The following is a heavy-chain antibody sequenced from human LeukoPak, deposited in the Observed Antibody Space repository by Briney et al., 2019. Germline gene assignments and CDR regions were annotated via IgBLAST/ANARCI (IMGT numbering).Heavy chain of an antibody. CDR3: ARVGNDSGWHDAFGYFDS. J-gene: IGHJ4*02. V-gene: IGHV3-30*09. Sequence: PGGSLRLSCAASGFNFSNNLLHWVRQAPGKGLEWVAVSAFNGVHKFYADSVKGRFVISGDNSRNTLFLQMNSLRPEDTATYYCARVGNDSGWHDAFGYFDSWGQGVLVNVSS. CDR1: GFNFSNNL. CDR2: SAFNGVHK. D-gene: IGHD6-19*01.